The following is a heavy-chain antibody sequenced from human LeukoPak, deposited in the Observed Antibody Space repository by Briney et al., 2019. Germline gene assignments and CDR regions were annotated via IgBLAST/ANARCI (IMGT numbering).Heavy chain of an antibody. CDR1: GGSISSGDYY. J-gene: IGHJ4*02. Sequence: SQTLSLTCTVYGGSISSGDYYWSWIRQPPGKGLEWIGYIYESGSTYYNPSLKGRVTISVDTSTNQFSLKLSPVTAADTAVYYCARAPNEDFYDSSGPYYFDYWGQGTLVTVSS. D-gene: IGHD3-22*01. V-gene: IGHV4-30-4*08. CDR2: IYESGST. CDR3: ARAPNEDFYDSSGPYYFDY.